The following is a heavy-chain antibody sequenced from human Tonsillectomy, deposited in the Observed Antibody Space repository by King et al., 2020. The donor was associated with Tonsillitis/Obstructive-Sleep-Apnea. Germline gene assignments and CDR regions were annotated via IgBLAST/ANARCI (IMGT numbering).Heavy chain of an antibody. CDR2: IYYSGST. J-gene: IGHJ6*02. V-gene: IGHV4-31*03. CDR1: GDSISSGGYY. CDR3: ARGRADSGYEQGYYGMDV. D-gene: IGHD5-12*01. Sequence: VQLQESGPGLVKPSQTLSLSCSVSGDSISSGGYYWSWIRQHPGKGLEWIGYIYYSGSTNYNPSLKSRITISVDTSKNPLSLKLSPVTAADTAEYYCARGRADSGYEQGYYGMDVWGQGTTVTVAS.